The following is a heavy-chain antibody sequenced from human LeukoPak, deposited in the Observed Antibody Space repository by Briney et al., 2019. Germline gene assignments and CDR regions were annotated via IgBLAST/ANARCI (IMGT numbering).Heavy chain of an antibody. CDR3: ARGLVVAATHFDY. Sequence: PGGSLRLSCAASGFTLSSYSMNWVRQAPGEGLEWVSSISSSSSYIYYADSVKGRFTISRDNAKNSLYLQMNSLRAEDTAVYYCARGLVVAATHFDYWGQGTVVTVSS. D-gene: IGHD2-15*01. CDR1: GFTLSSYS. V-gene: IGHV3-21*01. CDR2: ISSSSSYI. J-gene: IGHJ4*02.